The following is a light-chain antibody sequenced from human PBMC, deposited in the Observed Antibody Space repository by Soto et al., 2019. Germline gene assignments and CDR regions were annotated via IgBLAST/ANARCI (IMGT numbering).Light chain of an antibody. CDR3: QEYSRY. CDR2: EAS. J-gene: IGKJ4*01. Sequence: DIQMTQSPSTLSASVGDRVTITCRARHSISTWLAWYQQKPGQAPKVLISEASNMQSGVPSRFSGSGSGTEFTLTISSLQSDDIGTYYCQEYSRYFGGGTKVEIK. V-gene: IGKV1-5*01. CDR1: HSISTW.